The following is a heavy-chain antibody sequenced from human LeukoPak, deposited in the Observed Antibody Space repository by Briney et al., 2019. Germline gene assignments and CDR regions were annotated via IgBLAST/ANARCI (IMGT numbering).Heavy chain of an antibody. CDR2: ISSSGSTI. D-gene: IGHD1-26*01. CDR1: GFTFSDYY. Sequence: GGSLRLSCAASGFTFSDYYMSWIRQAPGKGLEWVSYISSSGSTIYYADSVKGGFTISRDNAKNSLYLQINSLRAEDTAVYYCAREREWELPYFDYWGQGALVTVSS. J-gene: IGHJ4*02. V-gene: IGHV3-11*01. CDR3: AREREWELPYFDY.